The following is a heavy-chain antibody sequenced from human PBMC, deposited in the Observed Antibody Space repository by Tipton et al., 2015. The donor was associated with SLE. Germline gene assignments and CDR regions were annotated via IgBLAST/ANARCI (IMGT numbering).Heavy chain of an antibody. D-gene: IGHD6-13*01. CDR1: VGSFSGHH. J-gene: IGHJ4*02. CDR3: TRDSSISTGGDYFDY. Sequence: LRLSCAVYVGSFSGHHWTWIRQPPGKGLEWIGEINHSGGTNYNPSLKSRVTISVDTSKNQFSLKLSSVTPEDTAVYYCTRDSSISTGGDYFDYWGQGTLVTVSS. CDR2: INHSGGT. V-gene: IGHV4-34*01.